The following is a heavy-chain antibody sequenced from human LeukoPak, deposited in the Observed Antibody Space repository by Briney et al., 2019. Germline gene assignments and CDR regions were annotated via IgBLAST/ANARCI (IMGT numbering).Heavy chain of an antibody. CDR1: GGSISSCY. J-gene: IGHJ4*02. CDR3: ARGGCSGGSCYLDY. CDR2: IYYSGST. V-gene: IGHV4-59*01. Sequence: SETLSLTCTVSGGSISSCYWSWIRQPPGKGLEWIGYIYYSGSTNYNPSLKSRVTISVDTSKNQFSLKLSSVTAADTAVYYCARGGCSGGSCYLDYWGQGTLVTVSS. D-gene: IGHD2-15*01.